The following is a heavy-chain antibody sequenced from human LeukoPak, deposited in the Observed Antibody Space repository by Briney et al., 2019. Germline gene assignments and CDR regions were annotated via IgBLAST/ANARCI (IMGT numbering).Heavy chain of an antibody. CDR3: ARLNRLLWFGTGAFDI. V-gene: IGHV5-51*01. J-gene: IGHJ3*02. Sequence: GESLKISCKGSDNSFTSYWIGWVRQMPGKGLEWMGIIYPGDSATRYSPSFQGQVTISADKSISAAYLQWSSLKASDTAMYYSARLNRLLWFGTGAFDIWGQGTMVTVSS. CDR1: DNSFTSYW. CDR2: IYPGDSAT. D-gene: IGHD3-10*01.